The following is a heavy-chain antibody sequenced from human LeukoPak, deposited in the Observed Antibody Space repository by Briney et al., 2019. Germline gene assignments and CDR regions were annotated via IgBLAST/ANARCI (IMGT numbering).Heavy chain of an antibody. D-gene: IGHD6-19*01. J-gene: IGHJ5*02. CDR3: ARSRILSSIAVAGASWFDP. CDR2: MNPNSGNT. Sequence: ASVKVSCKASGYTFTSYDINWVRQATGQGLEWMGWMNPNSGNTGYAQKFQGRVTMTRNTSISTAYMEPSSLRSEGTAVYYCARSRILSSIAVAGASWFDPWGQGTLVTVSS. CDR1: GYTFTSYD. V-gene: IGHV1-8*01.